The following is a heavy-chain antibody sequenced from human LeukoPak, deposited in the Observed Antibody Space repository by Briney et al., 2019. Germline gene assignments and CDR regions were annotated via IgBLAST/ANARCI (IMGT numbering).Heavy chain of an antibody. D-gene: IGHD6-19*01. CDR1: GYSISSGFY. Sequence: SETLSLTCTVSGYSISSGFYWGWIRQPPGKGLEWIGSIYHSGSTYYNPSRKSRVTMSVDTSKNQFSLKLSSVTAADTAVYYCARAVDSGWYFFDYWGQGTLVTVFS. CDR3: ARAVDSGWYFFDY. CDR2: IYHSGST. V-gene: IGHV4-38-2*02. J-gene: IGHJ4*02.